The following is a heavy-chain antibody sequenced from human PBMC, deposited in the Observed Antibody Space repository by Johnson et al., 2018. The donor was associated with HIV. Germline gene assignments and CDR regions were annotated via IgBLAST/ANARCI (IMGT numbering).Heavy chain of an antibody. V-gene: IGHV3-30*04. CDR2: ISYDGSNS. J-gene: IGHJ3*02. D-gene: IGHD3-22*01. Sequence: QVQLVESGGGVVQPGRSLRLSCAASGFTFSSYAMHWVRQAPGKGLAWVAVISYDGSNSYYADSVTGRFTISRDNSKNTPYLQMNSLRAEDTAVYHCAKDRYYDSSGPDAFDIWGQGTMVTVSS. CDR1: GFTFSSYA. CDR3: AKDRYYDSSGPDAFDI.